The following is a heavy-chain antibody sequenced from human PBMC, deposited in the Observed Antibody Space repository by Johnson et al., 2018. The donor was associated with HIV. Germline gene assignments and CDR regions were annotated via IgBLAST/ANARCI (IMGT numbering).Heavy chain of an antibody. CDR2: ISYDGSNK. D-gene: IGHD6-13*01. V-gene: IGHV3-30*18. J-gene: IGHJ3*02. CDR3: AKDWGIAAAGTDAFDI. Sequence: QVQLLESGGGVVQPGRSLRLSCAASGFTFSTYDMHWVRQAPGKGLEWVAVISYDGSNKYYADSVKGRFTISRDNSKNTLYLQMNSLRAEDTAVYYCAKDWGIAAAGTDAFDIWGQGTMVTVSS. CDR1: GFTFSTYD.